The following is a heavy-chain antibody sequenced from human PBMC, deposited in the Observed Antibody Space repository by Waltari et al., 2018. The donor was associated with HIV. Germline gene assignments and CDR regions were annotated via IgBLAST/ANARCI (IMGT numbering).Heavy chain of an antibody. J-gene: IGHJ6*02. CDR3: ARDPRSSGYYGMDV. CDR1: GLTVSSNY. Sequence: EVQLVASGGGLIEPGGSLRLSCSASGLTVSSNYMSWVRQAPGKGLEWVSVIYSGGSRYYADSVKGRFTISRDNSKNTLSLHMNSLGPEDTAVYYCARDPRSSGYYGMDVWGQGTTVTVSS. CDR2: IYSGGSR. D-gene: IGHD1-26*01. V-gene: IGHV3-53*01.